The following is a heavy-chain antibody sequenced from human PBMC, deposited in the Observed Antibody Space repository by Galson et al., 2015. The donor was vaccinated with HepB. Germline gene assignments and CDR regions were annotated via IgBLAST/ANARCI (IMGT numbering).Heavy chain of an antibody. CDR1: GYKFSMYW. J-gene: IGHJ6*02. V-gene: IGHV5-51*01. Sequence: SGAEVKKPGESLKISCEASGYKFSMYWIGWVRQMPGRGLEWMGTIYPSASETRYSPSFQGQVTISADKSINTAYLQWSSLKASDTAIYYCARRQIYGSGLYAMDVWGQGTPVTGSS. CDR2: IYPSASET. CDR3: ARRQIYGSGLYAMDV. D-gene: IGHD2-15*01.